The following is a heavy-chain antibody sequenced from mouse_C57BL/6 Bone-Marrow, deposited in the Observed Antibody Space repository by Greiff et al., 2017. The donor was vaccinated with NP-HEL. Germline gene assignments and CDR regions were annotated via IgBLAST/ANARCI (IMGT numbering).Heavy chain of an antibody. CDR1: GYTFPRSW. J-gene: IGHJ1*03. V-gene: IGHV1-69*01. CDR3: AREGLLRYPWYFDV. CDR2: IYPSASYT. D-gene: IGHD1-1*01. Sequence: QLKEAGAELVVPWASVKLSCKASGYTFPRSWMHWGKQRPGHGLEWIGEIYPSASYTNYNQKFKGKSTLTVDKSSSTAYMQLSSLTSEDSAVYYCAREGLLRYPWYFDVWGTGTTVTVSS.